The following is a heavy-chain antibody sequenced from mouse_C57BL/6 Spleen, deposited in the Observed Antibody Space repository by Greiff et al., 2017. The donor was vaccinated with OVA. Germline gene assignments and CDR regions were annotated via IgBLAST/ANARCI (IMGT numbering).Heavy chain of an antibody. Sequence: VQLQQPGAELVKPGASVKMSCKASGYTFTSYWITWVKQRPGQGLEWIGDIYPGSGSTNYNEKFKGKAPLTVDKSSSTAYMQLRSLTSEASAVYYWARRDYYVGMAYWGQGTLVTVSA. V-gene: IGHV1-55*01. CDR1: GYTFTSYW. CDR2: IYPGSGST. J-gene: IGHJ3*01. D-gene: IGHD1-1*01. CDR3: ARRDYYVGMAY.